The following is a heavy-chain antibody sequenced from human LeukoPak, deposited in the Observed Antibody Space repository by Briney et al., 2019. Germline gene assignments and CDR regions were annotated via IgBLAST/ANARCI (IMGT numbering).Heavy chain of an antibody. J-gene: IGHJ4*02. CDR3: ARGITGMAFFDY. CDR1: GFTFTSHS. D-gene: IGHD3-16*01. CDR2: ITSSSSTI. Sequence: GSLRLSFAASGFTFTSHSMNWVRQAPGKGLEWISYITSSSSTIYYSDSVKGRFTISRDNAKNSLYLQMNSLRDEDTGVYYCARGITGMAFFDYWGQGTLVTVSS. V-gene: IGHV3-48*02.